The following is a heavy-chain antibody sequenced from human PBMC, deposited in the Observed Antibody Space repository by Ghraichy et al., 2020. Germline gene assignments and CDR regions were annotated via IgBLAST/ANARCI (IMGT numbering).Heavy chain of an antibody. V-gene: IGHV3-7*01. J-gene: IGHJ4*02. Sequence: ETLSLTCAASGVTSSNHWMSWVRQAPGKGLEWVAHINPAGTDTYYGDSVKGRFTISRDNAENSLFLQLNSLRPGDTAVYFCATSQHSTAWNWGQGTLVTVSS. CDR3: ATSQHSTAWN. CDR2: INPAGTDT. D-gene: IGHD6-19*01. CDR1: GVTSSNHW.